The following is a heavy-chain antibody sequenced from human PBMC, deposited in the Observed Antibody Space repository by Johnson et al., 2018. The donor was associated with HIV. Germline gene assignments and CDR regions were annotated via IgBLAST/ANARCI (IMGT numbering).Heavy chain of an antibody. J-gene: IGHJ3*02. V-gene: IGHV3-30-3*01. Sequence: QVQLVESGGGLVQPGGSLRLSCAASEFTVNTNYMTWVRQAPGKGLEWVAVISYDGSNKYYADSVKGRFTISRDNSKNTLYLQMNSLRAEDTAVYYCASEYSYGSHDAFDIWGQGTMVTVSS. CDR1: EFTVNTNY. CDR3: ASEYSYGSHDAFDI. D-gene: IGHD5-18*01. CDR2: ISYDGSNK.